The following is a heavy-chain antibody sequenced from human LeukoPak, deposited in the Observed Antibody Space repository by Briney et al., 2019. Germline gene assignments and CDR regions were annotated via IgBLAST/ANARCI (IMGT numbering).Heavy chain of an antibody. J-gene: IGHJ4*02. D-gene: IGHD6-6*01. Sequence: ASVKVSCKASGYTFTSYGISWVRQAPGQGLEWMGWISAYNGNTNYAQKLQGRVTMTTDTSTSTAYMELRSLRAEDMALYYCAKDRSSSSDSIDYWGQGTLVTVSS. CDR1: GYTFTSYG. CDR2: ISAYNGNT. V-gene: IGHV1-18*03. CDR3: AKDRSSSSDSIDY.